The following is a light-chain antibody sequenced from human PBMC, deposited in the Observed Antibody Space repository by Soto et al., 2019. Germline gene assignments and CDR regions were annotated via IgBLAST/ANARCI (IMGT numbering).Light chain of an antibody. CDR1: QSLLHSNGYNY. V-gene: IGKV2-28*01. Sequence: DIVMTQSPLSLPVTPGEPASISCRSSQSLLHSNGYNYLDWYLQKLGQSPQLLIYLGSNRASGVPDRFSGSGSGTDFTLTISRVEAEDVGVYYCMQALQTPYTFGQGTKLEIK. CDR3: MQALQTPYT. J-gene: IGKJ2*01. CDR2: LGS.